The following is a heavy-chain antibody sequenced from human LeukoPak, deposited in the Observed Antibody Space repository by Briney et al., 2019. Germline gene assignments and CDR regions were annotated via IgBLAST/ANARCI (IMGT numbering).Heavy chain of an antibody. Sequence: WETLSLTCAVSDGSFSGYYWTWIRQPPGKGLEWIGEIKHSGHTTYNPCLKSRGTMSVDTSTNQFPLNLISVTAPQPAAFYCGRGRNYYYDRSCYYFWLDPWGQGTLVIVSS. CDR1: DGSFSGYY. V-gene: IGHV4-34*01. J-gene: IGHJ5*02. CDR3: GRGRNYYYDRSCYYFWLDP. CDR2: IKHSGHT. D-gene: IGHD3-22*01.